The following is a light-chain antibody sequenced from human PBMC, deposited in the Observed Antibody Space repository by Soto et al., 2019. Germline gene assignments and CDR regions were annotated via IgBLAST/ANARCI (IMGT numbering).Light chain of an antibody. J-gene: IGKJ4*01. Sequence: DIQMTQFPSSLSASVGDRVTITCRASQNINNYLNWYQQKPGKAPKLLIYAASSLQSGVPSRFSGSGSGTDFTLTISSLQPEDFATYYCQQSYSTPLTFGGGTKVQIK. CDR3: QQSYSTPLT. CDR2: AAS. CDR1: QNINNY. V-gene: IGKV1-39*01.